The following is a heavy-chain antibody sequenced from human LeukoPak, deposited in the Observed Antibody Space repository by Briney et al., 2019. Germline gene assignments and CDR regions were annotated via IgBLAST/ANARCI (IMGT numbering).Heavy chain of an antibody. CDR2: ISYDGFNK. V-gene: IGHV3-30*03. CDR3: VRDDPGVQQERRLSPFDI. CDR1: GFTFSSYG. D-gene: IGHD1-1*01. J-gene: IGHJ3*02. Sequence: GGSLRLSCAASGFTFSSYGMHWVRQAPGKGLEWVAFISYDGFNKYYADSVKGRFTISRDDAKSSLYLQMDSLRVEDTALYYCVRDDPGVQQERRLSPFDIWGQGTMVTVSS.